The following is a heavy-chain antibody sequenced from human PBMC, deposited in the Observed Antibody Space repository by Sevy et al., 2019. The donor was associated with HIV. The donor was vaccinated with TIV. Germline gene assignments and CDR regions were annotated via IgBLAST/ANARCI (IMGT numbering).Heavy chain of an antibody. CDR2: VNSDGSST. Sequence: GGSLRLSCAASGFTFSSYWMHWVRQAPGKGLVWVSRVNSDGSSTSYADSVKGRFTISRDNDKNTLYLQMNSLRAEDTAVYYCARGDAAGTFDYWGQGTLVTVSS. CDR1: GFTFSSYW. J-gene: IGHJ4*02. D-gene: IGHD6-13*01. V-gene: IGHV3-74*01. CDR3: ARGDAAGTFDY.